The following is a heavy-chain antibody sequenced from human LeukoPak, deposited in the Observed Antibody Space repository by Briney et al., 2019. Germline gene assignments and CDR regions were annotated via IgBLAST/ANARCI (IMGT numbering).Heavy chain of an antibody. J-gene: IGHJ5*02. CDR3: ARDLSGYSSSWYGGNWFDP. CDR2: ISSSGSTI. Sequence: WGTLRLSCAASGVTFSSYEMNWIRQAPGKGLEWVAYISSSGSTIYYADCVNGRFTTSRDNAKNSLYLQMNSLRAEDTAVYYCARDLSGYSSSWYGGNWFDPWGQGTLVTVSS. CDR1: GVTFSSYE. D-gene: IGHD6-13*01. V-gene: IGHV3-48*03.